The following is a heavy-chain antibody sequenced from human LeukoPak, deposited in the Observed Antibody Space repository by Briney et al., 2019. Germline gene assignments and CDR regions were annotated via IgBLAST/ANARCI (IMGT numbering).Heavy chain of an antibody. CDR2: IIPIFGTA. CDR3: ARDSQSYDSAFDI. J-gene: IGHJ3*02. Sequence: GASVKVSCKASGGTFSSYAISWVRQAPGQGLEWMGGIIPIFGTANYAQKFQGRVTITTDESTSTAYMELSSLRSEDTAVYYCARDSQSYDSAFDIWGQATMVTVSS. V-gene: IGHV1-69*05. D-gene: IGHD3-22*01. CDR1: GGTFSSYA.